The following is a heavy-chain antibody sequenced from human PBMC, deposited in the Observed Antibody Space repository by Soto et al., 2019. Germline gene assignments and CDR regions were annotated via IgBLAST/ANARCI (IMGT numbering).Heavy chain of an antibody. Sequence: QVQLVQSGAEVKKPGSSVKVSCKASGGAFNNYIFDWVRQAPGQGLEWMGGIIPMFGTPKYAQTLQDTITISADVSTVTAYMELTSLRFDDTAIYYCARGRDQPPVGLYFDAWGEGTRVTVSS. CDR3: ARGRDQPPVGLYFDA. D-gene: IGHD1-26*01. J-gene: IGHJ4*02. V-gene: IGHV1-69*01. CDR2: IIPMFGTP. CDR1: GGAFNNYI.